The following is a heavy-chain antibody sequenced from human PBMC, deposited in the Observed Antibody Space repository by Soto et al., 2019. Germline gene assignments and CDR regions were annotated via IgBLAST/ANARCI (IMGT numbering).Heavy chain of an antibody. CDR2: ISWNSGRI. Sequence: EVQLVESGGGLVQPGRSLRLSCAASGFTFDDYAMHWVRQAPGKGLEWVSIISWNSGRIGYAESVKGRFTISRDNAKNSLYLQMNSLRAEDTALYYCAKDKWELSYYFDHWGQGTLVTVSS. CDR3: AKDKWELSYYFDH. CDR1: GFTFDDYA. J-gene: IGHJ4*02. V-gene: IGHV3-9*01. D-gene: IGHD1-26*01.